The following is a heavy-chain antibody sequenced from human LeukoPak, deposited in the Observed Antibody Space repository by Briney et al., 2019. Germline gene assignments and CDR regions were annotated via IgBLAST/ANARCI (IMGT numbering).Heavy chain of an antibody. CDR1: GYTFTGYY. D-gene: IGHD1-14*01. CDR2: INPNSGGT. V-gene: IGHV1-2*02. J-gene: IGHJ4*02. Sequence: ASVKVSCKASGYTFTGYYMHWVRQAPGQGLEWMGWINPNSGGTNYAQKFQGRVTMTRDTSISTAYMELSRLRSDDTAVYYCASLNRGTRSPRSVDYWGQGTLVTVSS. CDR3: ASLNRGTRSPRSVDY.